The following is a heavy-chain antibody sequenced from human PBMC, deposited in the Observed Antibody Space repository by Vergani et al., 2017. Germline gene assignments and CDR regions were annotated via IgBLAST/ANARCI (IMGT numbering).Heavy chain of an antibody. V-gene: IGHV3-66*02. CDR1: GFTVSSNY. J-gene: IGHJ6*03. CDR3: ARDXSKITGDTGGGSYYYYYYMDV. D-gene: IGHD7-27*01. CDR2: IYSGGST. Sequence: EVQLVESGGGLVQPGGSLRLSCAASGFTVSSNYMSWVRQAPGKGLEWVSVIYSGGSTYYADSVKGRFTISRDNSKNTLYLQMNSLRAEDTAVYYCARDXSKITGDTGGGSYYYYYYMDVWGKGTTVTVSS.